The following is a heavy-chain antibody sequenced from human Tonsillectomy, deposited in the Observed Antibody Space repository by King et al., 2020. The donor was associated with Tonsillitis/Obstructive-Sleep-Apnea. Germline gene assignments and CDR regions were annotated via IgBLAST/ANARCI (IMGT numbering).Heavy chain of an antibody. CDR1: GFSFSSYG. Sequence: VQLVESGGGVVQPGRSLRLSCAASGFSFSSYGMHWVRQAPGKGLEWVAVIWYDGSNKYYADSVKGRFTISRDNSKNTLYLQKNSLRAEDTAVYYCARDYTGSSGYYGGHFQHWGQGTLVTVSS. J-gene: IGHJ1*01. CDR2: IWYDGSNK. D-gene: IGHD3-22*01. CDR3: ARDYTGSSGYYGGHFQH. V-gene: IGHV3-33*01.